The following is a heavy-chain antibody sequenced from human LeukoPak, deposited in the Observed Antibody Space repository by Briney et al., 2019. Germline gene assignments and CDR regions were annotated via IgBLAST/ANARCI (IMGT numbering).Heavy chain of an antibody. Sequence: GGSLRRSCAASGFTFSSYGMHWVRQAPGKGLEWVAVIWYDGSNKYYADSVKGRFTISRDNSKNTLYLQMNSLRAEDTAVYYCAKDLGYSSSGVVYWGQGTLVTVSS. V-gene: IGHV3-33*06. CDR1: GFTFSSYG. D-gene: IGHD6-13*01. J-gene: IGHJ4*02. CDR3: AKDLGYSSSGVVY. CDR2: IWYDGSNK.